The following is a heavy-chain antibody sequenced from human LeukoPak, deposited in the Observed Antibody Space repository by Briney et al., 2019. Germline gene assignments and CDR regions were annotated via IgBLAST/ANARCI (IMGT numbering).Heavy chain of an antibody. V-gene: IGHV4-38-2*02. D-gene: IGHD6-19*01. CDR1: GYSISSGYY. CDR2: IYHSGST. CDR3: ASIAVAAHYYYYYMDV. Sequence: SETLSLTCTVSGYSISSGYYWGWIRQPPGKGLEWIGSIYHSGSTYYNPSLKSRVTISVDTSKNQFSLKLSSVTAADTAVYYCASIAVAAHYYYYYMDVWGKGTTVTVSS. J-gene: IGHJ6*03.